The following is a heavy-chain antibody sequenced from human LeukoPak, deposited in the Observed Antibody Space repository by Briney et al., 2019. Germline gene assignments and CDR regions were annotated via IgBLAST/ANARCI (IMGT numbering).Heavy chain of an antibody. Sequence: SETLSLTCTVSGGSISSSSYYWGWNRQPPGKGLEWIGSIYYSGSTYYNPSLKSRVTISVDTSKNQFSLKLSSVTAADTAVYYCARRTSAAAADYWGQGTLVTVSS. J-gene: IGHJ4*02. CDR1: GGSISSSSYY. CDR3: ARRTSAAAADY. CDR2: IYYSGST. D-gene: IGHD6-13*01. V-gene: IGHV4-39*01.